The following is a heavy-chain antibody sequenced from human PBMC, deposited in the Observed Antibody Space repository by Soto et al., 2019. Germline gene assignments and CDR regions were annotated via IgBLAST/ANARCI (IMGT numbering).Heavy chain of an antibody. D-gene: IGHD1-7*01. CDR2: TYYRSKWYN. J-gene: IGHJ6*02. Sequence: SQTLSLTCAISWDSVSSNSAAWNWIRQSPSRGLEWLGRTYYRSKWYNDYAVSVKSRITINPDTSKNQFSLQLNSVTPEDTAVYYCARDQGYWNYEDGYYYYYGMDVWGQGTTVTVSS. CDR3: ARDQGYWNYEDGYYYYYGMDV. CDR1: WDSVSSNSAA. V-gene: IGHV6-1*01.